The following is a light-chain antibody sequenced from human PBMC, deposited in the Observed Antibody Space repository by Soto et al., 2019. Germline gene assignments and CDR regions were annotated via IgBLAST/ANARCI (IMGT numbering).Light chain of an antibody. J-gene: IGLJ3*02. V-gene: IGLV1-51*01. CDR1: GSHIGNNY. CDR2: ENN. CDR3: ATWDDNTIAVL. Sequence: QSVLTQPPSLSAAPGQRVAISCAASGSHIGNNYISWYQRLPGTAPKLLIYENNKRPSEIPDRFSGSKSGTSATLDITELQPGDEAEYYCATWDDNTIAVLFGGGTKLTVL.